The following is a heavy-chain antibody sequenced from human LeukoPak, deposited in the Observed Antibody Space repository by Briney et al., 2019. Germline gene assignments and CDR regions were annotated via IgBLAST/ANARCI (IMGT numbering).Heavy chain of an antibody. CDR2: IYYSGST. Sequence: SETLSLTCTVSGGSVSSGSYYWSWIRQPPGKGLEWIGYIYYSGSTNYNPSLKSRVTISVDTSKNQFSLKLSSVTAAGTAVYYCARDNWNYGSSMDVWGQGTTVTVSS. CDR1: GGSVSSGSYY. CDR3: ARDNWNYGSSMDV. V-gene: IGHV4-61*01. D-gene: IGHD1-7*01. J-gene: IGHJ6*02.